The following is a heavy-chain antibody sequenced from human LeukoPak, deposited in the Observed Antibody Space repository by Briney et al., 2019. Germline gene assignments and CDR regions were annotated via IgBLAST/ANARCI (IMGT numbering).Heavy chain of an antibody. Sequence: GGSLRLSCAASGFTVSSNYMSWVRQAPGKGLEWVSVIYSGGSTYYADSVKGRFTISRDNSKNTLYLQMNSLRAEDTAVYYCAKGRVATRDAFDIWGQGTMVTVSS. V-gene: IGHV3-66*01. CDR3: AKGRVATRDAFDI. J-gene: IGHJ3*02. CDR2: IYSGGST. CDR1: GFTVSSNY. D-gene: IGHD5-12*01.